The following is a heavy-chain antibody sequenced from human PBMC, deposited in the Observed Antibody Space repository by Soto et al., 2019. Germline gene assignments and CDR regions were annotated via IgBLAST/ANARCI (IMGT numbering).Heavy chain of an antibody. CDR1: GFTFRNAL. CDR3: TTGPFEAPWLRVGYNYGLGY. J-gene: IGHJ4*02. CDR2: IKSKTDGGTT. Sequence: VSLRLSCAASGFTFRNALMSWVRQGPGKGLEWVGLIKSKTDGGTTDYAAPVKGRFTISRDDSKNTLYLQMNSLKTEDTAVYYCTTGPFEAPWLRVGYNYGLGYWGQGTLVTVSS. D-gene: IGHD5-18*01. V-gene: IGHV3-15*01.